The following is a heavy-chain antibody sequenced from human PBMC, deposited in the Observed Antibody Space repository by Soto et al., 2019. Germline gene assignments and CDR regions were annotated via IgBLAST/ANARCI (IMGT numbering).Heavy chain of an antibody. V-gene: IGHV4-31*03. D-gene: IGHD3-10*01. CDR2: IYYSGST. CDR3: ARDQYYGSGSPLGYFDY. Sequence: PSETLSLTCTVSGGSISSGGYYWSWIRQHPGKGLEWIGYIYYSGSTYYNPSLKSRVTISVDTSKNQFSLKLSSVTAADTAVYYCARDQYYGSGSPLGYFDYWGQGTLVTVSS. J-gene: IGHJ4*02. CDR1: GGSISSGGYY.